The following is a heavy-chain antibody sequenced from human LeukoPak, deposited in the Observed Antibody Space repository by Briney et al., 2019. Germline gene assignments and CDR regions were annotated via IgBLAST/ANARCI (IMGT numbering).Heavy chain of an antibody. Sequence: GGSLRLSCAASGFTFSSYAMHWVRQAPGKGLEWVAVISYDGSNKYYADSVKGRFTISRDNSKNTLYLQMNSLRAEDTAVYYCAKYPIEMAAPYNWLDPWGQGTLVTVSS. V-gene: IGHV3-30-3*02. CDR3: AKYPIEMAAPYNWLDP. CDR2: ISYDGSNK. J-gene: IGHJ5*02. D-gene: IGHD5-24*01. CDR1: GFTFSSYA.